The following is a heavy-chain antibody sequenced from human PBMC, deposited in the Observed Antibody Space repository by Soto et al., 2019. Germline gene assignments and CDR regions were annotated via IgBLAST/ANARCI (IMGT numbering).Heavy chain of an antibody. D-gene: IGHD2-15*01. CDR1: AFTFSSYA. CDR3: ARVGYCSGGSCPQRYYGMDV. J-gene: IGHJ6*02. CDR2: ISSDGSNK. Sequence: QVQMVESGGGVVQPGRSLRLSCAASAFTFSSYAMDWVRQAPGKGLEWVAVISSDGSNKYYADSVKGRFTISRDNSKNTLYLQMNSLRVEDTGVYYCARVGYCSGGSCPQRYYGMDVWGQGTTVTVSS. V-gene: IGHV3-30-3*01.